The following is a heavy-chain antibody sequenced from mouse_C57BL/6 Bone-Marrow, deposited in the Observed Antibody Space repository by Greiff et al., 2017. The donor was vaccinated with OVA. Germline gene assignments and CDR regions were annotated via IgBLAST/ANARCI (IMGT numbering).Heavy chain of an antibody. CDR1: GYTFTSYW. Sequence: QVQLKQPGAELVKPGASVKMSCKASGYTFTSYWITWVKQRPGQGLEWIGDIYPGSGSTNYNEKFKSKATLTVDTSSSTAYMQLSSLTSEDSAVYYCARFPITTVVAEYYFDYWGQGTTLTVSS. V-gene: IGHV1-55*01. J-gene: IGHJ2*01. CDR2: IYPGSGST. D-gene: IGHD1-1*01. CDR3: ARFPITTVVAEYYFDY.